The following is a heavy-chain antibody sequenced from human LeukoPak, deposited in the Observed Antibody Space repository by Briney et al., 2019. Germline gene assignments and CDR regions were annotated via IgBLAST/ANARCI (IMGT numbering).Heavy chain of an antibody. J-gene: IGHJ6*04. CDR3: AKEQSYYYYYGMDV. D-gene: IGHD6-19*01. V-gene: IGHV3-30*18. CDR2: ISYDGSNK. CDR1: GFTFSSYG. Sequence: GRSLRLSCAASGFTFSSYGMHWVRQAPGKGLEWVAVISYDGSNKYYADSVKGRFTISRDNSKNTLYLQMNSLRAEDTAVYYCAKEQSYYYYYGMDVWGKGTTVTVSS.